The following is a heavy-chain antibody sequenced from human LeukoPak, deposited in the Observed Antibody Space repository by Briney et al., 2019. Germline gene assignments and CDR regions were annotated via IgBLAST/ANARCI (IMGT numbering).Heavy chain of an antibody. Sequence: ASVKVSCKASGYTFTGYYMHWVRQAPGQGLEWMGWINPNSGGTNYAQKFQGRVTMTRDTSISTAYMELSSLRSEDTAVYYCARGPYTGYSSGWPHRTGSYYYYMDVWGKGTTVTISS. CDR1: GYTFTGYY. D-gene: IGHD6-19*01. J-gene: IGHJ6*03. CDR3: ARGPYTGYSSGWPHRTGSYYYYMDV. V-gene: IGHV1-2*02. CDR2: INPNSGGT.